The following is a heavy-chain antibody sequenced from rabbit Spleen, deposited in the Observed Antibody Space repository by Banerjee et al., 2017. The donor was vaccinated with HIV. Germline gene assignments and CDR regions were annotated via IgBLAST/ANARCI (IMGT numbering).Heavy chain of an antibody. CDR3: AKSVAGVIGWNFYL. Sequence: QEQLVESGGGLAQPEGSLTLTCTVSGFSFSDRDVMCWVRQATGKGLEWIGCINTATRKAVYAWWAKGRFTISKASSTTVTLQMTGVRAADTATYFCAKSVAGVIGWNFYLGGPGTLVSVS. CDR2: INTATRKA. V-gene: IGHV1S45*01. J-gene: IGHJ4*01. CDR1: GFSFSDRDV. D-gene: IGHD4-1*01.